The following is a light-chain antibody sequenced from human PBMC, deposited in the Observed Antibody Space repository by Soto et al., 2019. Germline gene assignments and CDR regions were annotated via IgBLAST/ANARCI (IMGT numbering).Light chain of an antibody. CDR3: CSYTGTSTCVL. CDR2: AVT. CDR1: NGDVGAYNH. Sequence: QSALTQPRSVSGSPGQSVTISCTGTNGDVGAYNHVSWYQQHPGKVPKLIIYAVTKRPSGVPVRFSASKSGDTASLTISGLQADDEADYFCCSYTGTSTCVLFGGGTQLTVL. V-gene: IGLV2-11*01. J-gene: IGLJ2*01.